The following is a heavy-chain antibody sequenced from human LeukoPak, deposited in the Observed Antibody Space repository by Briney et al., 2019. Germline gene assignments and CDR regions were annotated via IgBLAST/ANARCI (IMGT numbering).Heavy chain of an antibody. CDR2: IKQDGSEK. Sequence: GGSLRLSCAASGVTFSSYWMSWVRQAPGKGLEWVANIKQDGSEKYYVDSVKGRFTISRDNAKNSLYLQMNSLRAEDTAVYYCARDLRYYDNMGGVGYWGQGTLVTVSS. J-gene: IGHJ4*02. D-gene: IGHD3-9*01. V-gene: IGHV3-7*01. CDR3: ARDLRYYDNMGGVGY. CDR1: GVTFSSYW.